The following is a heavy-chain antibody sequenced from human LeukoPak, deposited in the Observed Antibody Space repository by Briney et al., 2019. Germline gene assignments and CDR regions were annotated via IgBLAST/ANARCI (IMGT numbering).Heavy chain of an antibody. J-gene: IGHJ3*02. V-gene: IGHV1-2*02. CDR2: MSANSGGT. D-gene: IGHD2-15*01. CDR1: GDTFTTYY. Sequence: GASVKVSCKASGDTFTTYYMHWVRQAPGQGLEWMGWMSANSGGTNYAQKFRGRVTMTRDASISIAYMEMSGLTSDDTAVYYCAKDYCSGGSCYSDAFDIWGQGTMVTVPS. CDR3: AKDYCSGGSCYSDAFDI.